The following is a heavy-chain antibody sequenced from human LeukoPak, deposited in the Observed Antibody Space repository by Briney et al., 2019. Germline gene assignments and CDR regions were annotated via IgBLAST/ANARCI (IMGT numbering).Heavy chain of an antibody. CDR2: IYYSGST. CDR1: GYSISSSYY. CDR3: ARHWGDNYWFDP. J-gene: IGHJ5*02. D-gene: IGHD5-24*01. V-gene: IGHV4-59*08. Sequence: SETLSLTCTVSGYSISSSYYWSWIRQPPGKGLEWIGYIYYSGSTNYNPSLKSRVTISVDTSKNQFSLKLSSVTAADTAVYYCARHWGDNYWFDPWGQGTLVTVSS.